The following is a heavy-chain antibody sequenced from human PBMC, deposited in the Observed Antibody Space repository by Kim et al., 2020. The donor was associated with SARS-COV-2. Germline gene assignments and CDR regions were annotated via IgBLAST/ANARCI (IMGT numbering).Heavy chain of an antibody. Sequence: GGSLRLSCAASGFTFSSYGMHWVRQAPGKGLGGVAVISYDGRNKNYPASVKGRFTISRDNSKNTLYLQMNSLRAEDTAVYYCAKEGDYYDRIGRAFDIWCQGTMVTVSS. V-gene: IGHV3-30*18. D-gene: IGHD3-22*01. CDR2: ISYDGRNK. CDR1: GFTFSSYG. J-gene: IGHJ3*02. CDR3: AKEGDYYDRIGRAFDI.